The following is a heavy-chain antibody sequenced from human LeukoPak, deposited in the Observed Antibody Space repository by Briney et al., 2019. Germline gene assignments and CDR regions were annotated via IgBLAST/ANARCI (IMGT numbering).Heavy chain of an antibody. Sequence: QARGSLRLSCAASGFTFSSFWMHWVRQAPGKGLEWVSYISTSSNTIYYADSVKGRFTISRDNSKNTLYLQMNSLRAEDTAVYYCARDCSGGSCYSGYAFDIWGQGTMVTVSS. CDR1: GFTFSSFW. CDR3: ARDCSGGSCYSGYAFDI. V-gene: IGHV3-48*01. CDR2: ISTSSNTI. J-gene: IGHJ3*02. D-gene: IGHD2-15*01.